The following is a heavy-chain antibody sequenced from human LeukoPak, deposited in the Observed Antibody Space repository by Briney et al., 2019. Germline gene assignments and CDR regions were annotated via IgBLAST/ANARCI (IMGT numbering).Heavy chain of an antibody. D-gene: IGHD2-21*02. V-gene: IGHV3-23*01. J-gene: IGHJ4*02. CDR1: VFTFSSYA. CDR3: AVRVVVTAILGFDY. Sequence: GGSLRLSCAASVFTFSSYAMSWVGQAPGKGLEWVSAISGIGGSTYYADSVKGRFTISRDNSKNTLYLQMNSRRAEDTAVYYCAVRVVVTAILGFDYWGQGTLVTVSS. CDR2: ISGIGGST.